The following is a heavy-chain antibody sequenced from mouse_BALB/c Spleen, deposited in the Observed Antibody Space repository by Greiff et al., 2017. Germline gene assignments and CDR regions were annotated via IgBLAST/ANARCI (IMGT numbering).Heavy chain of an antibody. Sequence: EVMLVESGGGLVQPGGSRKLSCAASGFTFSDYGMAWVRQAPGKGPEWVAFISNLAYSIYYADTVTGRFTISRENAKNTLYLEMSSLRSEDTAMYYCARDGSYDGYYRAMDYWGQGTSVTVSS. CDR1: GFTFSDYG. J-gene: IGHJ4*01. CDR2: ISNLAYSI. CDR3: ARDGSYDGYYRAMDY. V-gene: IGHV5-15*02. D-gene: IGHD2-3*01.